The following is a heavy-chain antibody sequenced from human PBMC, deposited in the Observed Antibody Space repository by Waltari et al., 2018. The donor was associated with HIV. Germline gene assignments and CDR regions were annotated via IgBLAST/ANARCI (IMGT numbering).Heavy chain of an antibody. V-gene: IGHV3-7*01. CDR3: ARDGGRRGPFGY. Sequence: EVQLVESGGGLVQPGGSLRLSCAASGFTFSNYWMSWVRQAPGKGLECVANIKQDGSEKYYVDSVKGRFTISRDNDKNSVDLQMNSLRAEDTAVYYCARDGGRRGPFGYWGQGTLVTVSS. J-gene: IGHJ4*02. D-gene: IGHD3-3*01. CDR1: GFTFSNYW. CDR2: IKQDGSEK.